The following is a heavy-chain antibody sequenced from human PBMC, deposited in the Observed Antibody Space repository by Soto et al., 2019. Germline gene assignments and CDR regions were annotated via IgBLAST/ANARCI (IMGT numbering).Heavy chain of an antibody. V-gene: IGHV4-59*01. CDR3: ARDHVDSSGWYLDY. J-gene: IGHJ4*02. D-gene: IGHD6-19*01. Sequence: SETLSLTCTVSGGSISSYYWSWIRQPPGKGLEWIGYIYYSGSTNYNPSLKSRVTISVDTSKNQFSLKLSSVTAADTAVYYCARDHVDSSGWYLDYWGQGTLVTVSS. CDR1: GGSISSYY. CDR2: IYYSGST.